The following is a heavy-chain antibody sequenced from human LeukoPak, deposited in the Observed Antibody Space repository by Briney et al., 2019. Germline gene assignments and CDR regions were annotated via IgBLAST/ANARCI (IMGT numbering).Heavy chain of an antibody. CDR2: INPNSGGT. J-gene: IGHJ4*02. V-gene: IGHV1-2*02. D-gene: IGHD4-17*01. Sequence: ASVKVSCTASGYTFTDYYIHWVRQAPGQGLEWMAWINPNSGGTNYAQKFQGRVTMTRDTSISTAYMELSRLRSDDTAVYYCARAAWYGDFDYWGQGTLVTVSS. CDR1: GYTFTDYY. CDR3: ARAAWYGDFDY.